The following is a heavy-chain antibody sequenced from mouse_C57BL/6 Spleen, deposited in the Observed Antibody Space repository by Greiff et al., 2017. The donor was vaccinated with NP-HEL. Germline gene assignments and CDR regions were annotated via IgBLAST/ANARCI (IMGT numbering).Heavy chain of an antibody. CDR3: ARSMYYYGSSYFAY. Sequence: QVQLQQPGAELVMPGASVKLSCKASGYTFTSYWMHWVKQRPGQGLEWIGEIDPSDSYTHYNQKFKGKSTLTVDKSSSTAYMQLSSLTSEDSAVYYCARSMYYYGSSYFAYWGQGTLVTVSA. CDR2: IDPSDSYT. J-gene: IGHJ3*01. CDR1: GYTFTSYW. D-gene: IGHD1-1*01. V-gene: IGHV1-69*01.